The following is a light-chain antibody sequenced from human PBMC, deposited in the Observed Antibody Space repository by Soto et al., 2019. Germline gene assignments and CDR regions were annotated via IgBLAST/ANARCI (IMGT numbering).Light chain of an antibody. CDR1: QSLLFSSNNKNY. V-gene: IGKV4-1*01. J-gene: IGKJ4*01. CDR3: QQYYSSPLT. CDR2: WAS. Sequence: DIVMTQSPDSLAVSLVERATINCKSSQSLLFSSNNKNYLAWYQQKPGQPPKLLIYWASTRESGVPDRFSGSGSGTDFTHTISSLQAEDVAVYYCQQYYSSPLTFGGGTKVDIK.